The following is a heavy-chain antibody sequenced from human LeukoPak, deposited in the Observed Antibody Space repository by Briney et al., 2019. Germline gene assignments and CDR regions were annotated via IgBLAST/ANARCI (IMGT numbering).Heavy chain of an antibody. V-gene: IGHV3-43*02. CDR1: GFTSDDYA. D-gene: IGHD4-23*01. CDR2: ISGDGGST. J-gene: IGHJ4*02. CDR3: AKDGENYGGNSGGFDY. Sequence: GGSLRLSCAASGFTSDDYAMHWVRQAPGKGLEWVSLISGDGGSTYYADSVKGRFTISRDNSKNSLYLQMNSLRTEDTALYYCAKDGENYGGNSGGFDYWGQGTLVTVSS.